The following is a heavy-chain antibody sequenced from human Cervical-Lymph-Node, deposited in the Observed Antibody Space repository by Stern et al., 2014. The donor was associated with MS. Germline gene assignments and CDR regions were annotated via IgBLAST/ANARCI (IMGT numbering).Heavy chain of an antibody. J-gene: IGHJ4*02. V-gene: IGHV4-4*02. Sequence: QVQLVESGPGLVKPSGTLSLTCAVSGGSISRGYWWNWVRQPPGKGLEWIGESYQSGSTNYNPSLKSRLTISADKSKNQFSLNLTSLTAADTAVYYCARSLSGTLDHWGQGTLVAVSS. CDR2: SYQSGST. CDR3: ARSLSGTLDH. D-gene: IGHD6-13*01. CDR1: GGSISRGYW.